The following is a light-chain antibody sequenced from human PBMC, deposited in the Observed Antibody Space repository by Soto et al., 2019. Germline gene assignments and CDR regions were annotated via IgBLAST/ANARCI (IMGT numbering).Light chain of an antibody. CDR2: GNS. CDR1: SSNIVAGYD. CDR3: QSYDSTSWV. V-gene: IGLV1-40*01. J-gene: IGLJ3*02. Sequence: QSVLTQPPSVSGAPGQRVTISCTGSSSNIVAGYDVHWYQQLPGTAPKLLIYGNSNRPSGVPDRFSGSKSGTSASLAITGLQAEDEADYYCQSYDSTSWVFGGGTKLTVL.